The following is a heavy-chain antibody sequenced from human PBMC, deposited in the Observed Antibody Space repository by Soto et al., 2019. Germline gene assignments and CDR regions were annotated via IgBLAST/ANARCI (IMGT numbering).Heavy chain of an antibody. CDR3: ARVDSLDYYYYMDV. V-gene: IGHV3-7*01. Sequence: GGSLRLSCAASGFTFSSYWMRWVRQAPGKGLEWVANIEEDGTEKDYVDSVKGRFTISRDNAKNSLYLQMNSLRGEDTAVYYCARVDSLDYYYYMDVWGKGTTVTVSS. D-gene: IGHD3-16*01. J-gene: IGHJ6*03. CDR1: GFTFSSYW. CDR2: IEEDGTEK.